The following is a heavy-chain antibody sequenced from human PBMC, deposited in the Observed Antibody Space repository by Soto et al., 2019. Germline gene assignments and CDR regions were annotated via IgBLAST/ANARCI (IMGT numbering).Heavy chain of an antibody. CDR1: GGSISSGRYY. CDR3: ARDRALTGSSWNYYYGLDV. D-gene: IGHD6-13*01. J-gene: IGHJ6*02. CDR2: IYYSGST. V-gene: IGHV4-31*03. Sequence: SETLSLTCTVSGGSISSGRYYWSWIRQHPGKGLEWIGYIYYSGSTYYNPSLKSRLTISVDTSKNQFSLKLNSVTAADTAVYYCARDRALTGSSWNYYYGLDVXXQGTTVXXSS.